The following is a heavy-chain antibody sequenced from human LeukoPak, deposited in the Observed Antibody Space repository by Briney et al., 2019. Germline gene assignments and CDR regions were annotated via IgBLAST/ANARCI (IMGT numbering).Heavy chain of an antibody. CDR2: IRQDGNEY. V-gene: IGHV3-7*01. J-gene: IGHJ4*02. D-gene: IGHD4-11*01. Sequence: GGSLRLSCAASGLIFSNYWMSWVRQAPGKGLEWVADIRQDGNEYYYVDSVKGRFTISRDNAENTLYLQMSTLRVEDTAVYYRATHSAWRFDYWGQGILVIVSS. CDR1: GLIFSNYW. CDR3: ATHSAWRFDY.